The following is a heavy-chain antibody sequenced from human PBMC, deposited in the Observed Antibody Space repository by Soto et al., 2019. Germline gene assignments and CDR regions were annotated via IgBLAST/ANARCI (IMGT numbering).Heavy chain of an antibody. CDR3: SRAVGGFTYGYPDP. D-gene: IGHD5-18*01. CDR1: GFSLSTTGMC. V-gene: IGHV2-70*01. J-gene: IGHJ5*02. CDR2: IDWADDK. Sequence: GSGPTLVNPTQTLPLTCTFSGFSLSTTGMCVSWIRQPPGKALEWLALIDWADDKYYSTSLKTRLTISKDTSKNQVVLTMTNVEPVDTATYFCSRAVGGFTYGYPDPWGQGTLVTVSS.